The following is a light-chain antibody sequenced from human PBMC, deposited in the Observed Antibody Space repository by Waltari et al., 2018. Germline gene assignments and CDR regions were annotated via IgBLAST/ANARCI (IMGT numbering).Light chain of an antibody. V-gene: IGLV2-14*01. CDR3: AAYTSSHGLV. CDR2: DVN. Sequence: QSAPTQPASVSGSPGQSITISCTGTSRDVGGYNYLSWYQQHPGKVPKVLIFDVNYRPAGVFNRFSGSKSGNTASLTISGLQAEDEADYYCAAYTSSHGLVFGSGTKVTVL. CDR1: SRDVGGYNY. J-gene: IGLJ1*01.